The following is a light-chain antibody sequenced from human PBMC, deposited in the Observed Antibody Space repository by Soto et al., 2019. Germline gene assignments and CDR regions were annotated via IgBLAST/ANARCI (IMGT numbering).Light chain of an antibody. V-gene: IGKV3-15*01. CDR1: QSIGTN. J-gene: IGKJ1*01. CDR2: GAS. CDR3: QQYNYWRT. Sequence: EIVMTQSPAILSVSPGERATLSCRASQSIGTNLAWYQQKPGQAPRLLIHGASTRATGIPARFSGSGSGTEFTLTISSLQSEDFAIYYCQQYNYWRTFGQGTKV.